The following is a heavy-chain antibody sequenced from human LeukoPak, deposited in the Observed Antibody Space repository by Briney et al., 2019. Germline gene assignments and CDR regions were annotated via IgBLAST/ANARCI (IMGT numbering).Heavy chain of an antibody. CDR2: IKQDGSEK. Sequence: GGSLRLSCAASGFTFSSYWMSWVRQAPGKGLEWVANIKQDGSEKYYVDSVKGRFTISRDNAKNSLYLQMNSLRAEDTAVYYCARLADGSRYYYYYYGIDVWGQGTTVTVSS. CDR1: GFTFSSYW. J-gene: IGHJ6*02. V-gene: IGHV3-7*01. D-gene: IGHD3-10*01. CDR3: ARLADGSRYYYYYYGIDV.